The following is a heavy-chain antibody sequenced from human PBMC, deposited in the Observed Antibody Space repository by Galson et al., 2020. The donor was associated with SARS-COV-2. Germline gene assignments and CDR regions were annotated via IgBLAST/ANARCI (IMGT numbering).Heavy chain of an antibody. Sequence: QAGGSLRLSCAASGFTFSNYAMTWVRQAPGKGLEWVSGISGSGFSTHYGDSVRGRFTVSRDNSMNTLYLQLNTLRAEDTAVYYCAKLSGDRRYYYYAMDVWGQGTTVTVSS. J-gene: IGHJ6*02. D-gene: IGHD7-27*01. CDR1: GFTFSNYA. V-gene: IGHV3-23*01. CDR2: ISGSGFST. CDR3: AKLSGDRRYYYYAMDV.